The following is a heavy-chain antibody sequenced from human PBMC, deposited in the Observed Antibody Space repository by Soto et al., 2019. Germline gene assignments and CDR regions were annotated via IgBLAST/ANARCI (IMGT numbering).Heavy chain of an antibody. Sequence: QVQLQQWGAGLLKPSETLSLTCAVYGGSFSGYYWSWIRQPPGKGLEWIGEINHSGSTNYNPSLKSRVTISVDTSKNQFSLKLSSVTAADTAVYYCARGFGYGGFSAFDYWGQGTLVTVSS. J-gene: IGHJ4*02. V-gene: IGHV4-34*01. CDR2: INHSGST. D-gene: IGHD4-17*01. CDR1: GGSFSGYY. CDR3: ARGFGYGGFSAFDY.